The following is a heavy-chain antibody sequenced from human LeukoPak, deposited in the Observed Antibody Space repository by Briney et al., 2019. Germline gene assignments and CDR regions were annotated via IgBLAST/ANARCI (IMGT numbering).Heavy chain of an antibody. D-gene: IGHD3-9*01. Sequence: ASVKVSCKASGYTFTSYGISWVRQAPGQGLEWMGWISAYNGNTNYAQKLQGRVTMTTDTSTSTAYMELRSLRSDDTAVYYCARDRIRYFDWTADAFDVWGQGTMVTVSS. CDR1: GYTFTSYG. V-gene: IGHV1-18*01. CDR2: ISAYNGNT. J-gene: IGHJ3*01. CDR3: ARDRIRYFDWTADAFDV.